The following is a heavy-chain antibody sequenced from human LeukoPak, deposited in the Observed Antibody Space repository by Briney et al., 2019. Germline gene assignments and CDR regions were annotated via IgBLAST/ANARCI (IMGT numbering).Heavy chain of an antibody. CDR1: GFTFGSYG. V-gene: IGHV3-30*18. CDR2: ISYDGSNK. CDR3: AKVAAAGTGPRYFDY. D-gene: IGHD6-13*01. Sequence: GGSLRLSCAASGFTFGSYGMHWVRQAPGKGLEWVAVISYDGSNKYYADSVKGRFTISRDNSKNTLYLQMNSLRAEDTAVYYCAKVAAAGTGPRYFDYWGQGTLVTVSS. J-gene: IGHJ4*02.